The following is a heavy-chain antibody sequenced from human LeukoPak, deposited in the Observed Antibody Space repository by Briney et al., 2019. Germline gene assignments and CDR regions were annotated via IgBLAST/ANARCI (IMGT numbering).Heavy chain of an antibody. CDR1: GGSISSGDYY. Sequence: SETLSLTCTVSGGSISSGDYYWSWIRQPPGKGLEWIGYIYYSGSTYYNPSLKSRVTISVDTSKNRFSLKLSSVTAADTAVYYCARKLRFLEWLPYARWFDPWGQGTLVTVSS. V-gene: IGHV4-30-4*08. CDR3: ARKLRFLEWLPYARWFDP. J-gene: IGHJ5*02. D-gene: IGHD3-3*01. CDR2: IYYSGST.